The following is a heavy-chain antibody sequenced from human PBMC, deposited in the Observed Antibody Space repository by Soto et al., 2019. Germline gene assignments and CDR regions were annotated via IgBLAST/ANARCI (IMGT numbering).Heavy chain of an antibody. J-gene: IGHJ6*02. V-gene: IGHV3-7*01. CDR3: ASIYCSGGSCYSQPTYYYYGMDV. CDR1: GFTFSSYW. D-gene: IGHD2-15*01. Sequence: GGSLRLSCAASGFTFSSYWMSWVRQAPGKGLEWVANIKQDGSEKYYVDSVKGRFTISRDNAKNSLYLQMNSLRAEDTAVYYCASIYCSGGSCYSQPTYYYYGMDVWGQGTTVTVSS. CDR2: IKQDGSEK.